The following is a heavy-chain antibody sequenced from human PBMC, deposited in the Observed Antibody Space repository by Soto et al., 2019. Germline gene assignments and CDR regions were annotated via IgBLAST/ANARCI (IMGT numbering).Heavy chain of an antibody. CDR2: ISGSGGST. CDR3: AKGFNWNYDNYFDY. J-gene: IGHJ4*02. V-gene: IGHV3-23*01. D-gene: IGHD1-7*01. Sequence: PGGSLRLSCAASGFTFSSYAMSWVRQAPEKGLEWVSAISGSGGSTYYADSVKGRFTISRDNSKNTLYLQMNSLRAEDTAVYYCAKGFNWNYDNYFDYWGQGTLVTVSS. CDR1: GFTFSSYA.